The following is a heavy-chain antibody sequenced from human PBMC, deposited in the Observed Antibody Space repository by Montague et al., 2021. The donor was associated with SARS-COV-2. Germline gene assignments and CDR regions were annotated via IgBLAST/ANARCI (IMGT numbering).Heavy chain of an antibody. Sequence: SETLSLTCAVYGGSFGDDHWSWIRQPPGKGLEWIGNISQSGRTNYNPSLKSRVTISVDTSKNQFSLKLTSVTAADTGLYFCARGHLSVSMIVVVFTSASYCFDSWGQGAQVTVPS. CDR3: ARGHLSVSMIVVVFTSASYCFDS. V-gene: IGHV4-34*01. CDR1: GGSFGDDH. D-gene: IGHD3-22*01. CDR2: ISQSGRT. J-gene: IGHJ4*02.